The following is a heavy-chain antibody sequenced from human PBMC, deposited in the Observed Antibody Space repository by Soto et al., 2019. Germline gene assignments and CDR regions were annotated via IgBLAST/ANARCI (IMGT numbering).Heavy chain of an antibody. CDR3: ARDVRPMYSGSYLDAFDI. Sequence: QVQLVQSGAEVKKPGSSVKVSCKASGGTFSSYAISWVRQAPGQGLEWMGGIIPIFGTANYAQKFQGRVTITADESTSTAYMELSSLRSEDTAVYYCARDVRPMYSGSYLDAFDIWGQGTMVTVSS. CDR1: GGTFSSYA. D-gene: IGHD1-26*01. V-gene: IGHV1-69*01. CDR2: IIPIFGTA. J-gene: IGHJ3*02.